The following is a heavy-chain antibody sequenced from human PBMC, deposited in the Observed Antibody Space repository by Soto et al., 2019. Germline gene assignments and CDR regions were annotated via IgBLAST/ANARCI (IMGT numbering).Heavy chain of an antibody. Sequence: GGSLRLSCAASGFTFSSYAMSWVRQAPGKELEWVSAISGSGGSTYYADSVKGRFTISRDNSKNTLYLQMNSLRAEDTAVYYCAKASITMVLGVKHKTLYYFDYWGQGTLVTVSS. CDR2: ISGSGGST. J-gene: IGHJ4*02. CDR1: GFTFSSYA. D-gene: IGHD3-10*01. CDR3: AKASITMVLGVKHKTLYYFDY. V-gene: IGHV3-23*01.